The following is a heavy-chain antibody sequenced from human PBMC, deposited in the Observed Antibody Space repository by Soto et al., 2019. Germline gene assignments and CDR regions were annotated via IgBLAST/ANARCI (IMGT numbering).Heavy chain of an antibody. CDR2: IYPGDSDT. Sequence: XESLKISCQGSGYTFTTFWVGWVRQRPGKGLDWMGNIYPGDSDTRYSPSFQGQVTISADKSISTAYLQWSSLKASDTAMYYCARQARYCTNGVCYPDGAFDIWGQGTMVTVSS. D-gene: IGHD2-8*01. V-gene: IGHV5-51*01. CDR3: ARQARYCTNGVCYPDGAFDI. J-gene: IGHJ3*02. CDR1: GYTFTTFW.